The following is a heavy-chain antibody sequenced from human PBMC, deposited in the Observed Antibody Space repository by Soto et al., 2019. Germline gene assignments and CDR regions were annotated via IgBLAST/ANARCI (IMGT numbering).Heavy chain of an antibody. J-gene: IGHJ4*02. D-gene: IGHD6-6*01. CDR3: ARAEGRIAASHRGLGY. Sequence: RASVKVSCKASGYTFTGYYMHWVRQAAGQGLEWMGWINPNSGGTNYAQKFQGRVTMTRDTSISTAYMELSRLRSDDTAVYYCARAEGRIAASHRGLGYWGQRTLVMVSS. V-gene: IGHV1-2*02. CDR2: INPNSGGT. CDR1: GYTFTGYY.